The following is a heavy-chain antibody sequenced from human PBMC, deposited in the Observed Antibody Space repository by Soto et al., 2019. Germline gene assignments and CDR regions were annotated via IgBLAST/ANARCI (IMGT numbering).Heavy chain of an antibody. Sequence: PSETLPLTCTVSGGSISGYYWSWIRQPPGKGLEWIAYIYSSGDTNYNPSLKSRVTMSVDTSKNQFSLKLSSVTAADTAVYYCARHELGYCSGGSCPYYFDYWGQGTVVTVSS. J-gene: IGHJ4*02. V-gene: IGHV4-59*08. CDR3: ARHELGYCSGGSCPYYFDY. CDR2: IYSSGDT. CDR1: GGSISGYY. D-gene: IGHD2-15*01.